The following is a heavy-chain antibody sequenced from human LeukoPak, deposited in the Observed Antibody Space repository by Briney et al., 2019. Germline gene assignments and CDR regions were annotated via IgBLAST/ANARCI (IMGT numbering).Heavy chain of an antibody. CDR3: ARAGTYYGSGSYYSNNWFDP. CDR1: GGSISSGGYS. J-gene: IGHJ5*02. V-gene: IGHV4-30-2*01. Sequence: SETLSLTCAVSGGSISSGGYSWSWIRQPPGKGLEWIGYIYHSGTTYYNPSLKSRVTTSVDRSKNQFSLKLSSVTAADTAVYYCARAGTYYGSGSYYSNNWFDPWGQGTLVIVSS. D-gene: IGHD3-10*01. CDR2: IYHSGTT.